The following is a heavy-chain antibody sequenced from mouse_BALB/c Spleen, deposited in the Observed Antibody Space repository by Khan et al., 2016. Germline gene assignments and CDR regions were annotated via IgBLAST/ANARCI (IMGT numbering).Heavy chain of an antibody. CDR2: INTNTGEP. CDR3: ARTGAYPDYARDY. J-gene: IGHJ4*01. V-gene: IGHV9-3*02. Sequence: QIQLVQSGPELKKPGETVKISCKASEYTFTNYGMNWVKQAPGKGLTWMGWINTNTGEPTSAEEFKGRFAFSLEASASTDYLQINNLKNEDSATYLCARTGAYPDYARDYWGQGTSVTVSS. CDR1: EYTFTNYG. D-gene: IGHD2-10*01.